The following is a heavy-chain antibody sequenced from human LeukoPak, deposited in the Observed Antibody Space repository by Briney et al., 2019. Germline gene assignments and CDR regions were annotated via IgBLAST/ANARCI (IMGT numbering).Heavy chain of an antibody. CDR1: GGSISSYY. J-gene: IGHJ4*02. D-gene: IGHD3-10*01. CDR3: ARHYSGTPYYFDY. Sequence: SETLSLTCTVSGGSISSYYWSWIRQPPGKGLEWIGYIYYSGSTNYNPSLKSRVTISVDTSKNQCSLKLSSVTAADTAVYYCARHYSGTPYYFDYWGQGTLVTVSS. CDR2: IYYSGST. V-gene: IGHV4-59*08.